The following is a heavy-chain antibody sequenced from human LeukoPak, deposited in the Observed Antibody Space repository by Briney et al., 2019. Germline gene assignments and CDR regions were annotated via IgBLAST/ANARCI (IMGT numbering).Heavy chain of an antibody. CDR2: IYTSGST. CDR3: ARGEYYYGSGSYWGLDY. CDR1: GGSISSCY. Sequence: SETLSLTCTVSGGSISSCYWSWIRQPAGKGLEWIGRIYTSGSTNYNPSLKSRVTMSVDTSKNQFSLKLSSVTAADTAVYYCARGEYYYGSGSYWGLDYWGQGTLVTVSS. D-gene: IGHD3-10*01. J-gene: IGHJ4*02. V-gene: IGHV4-4*07.